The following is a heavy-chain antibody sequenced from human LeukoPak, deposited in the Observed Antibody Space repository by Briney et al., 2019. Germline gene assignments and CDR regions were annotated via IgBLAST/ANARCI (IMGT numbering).Heavy chain of an antibody. CDR3: ARAGDIVATMFYYYYYYGMDV. V-gene: IGHV1-8*01. D-gene: IGHD5-12*01. J-gene: IGHJ6*02. Sequence: ASVKVSCKASGYTFTSYDINWVRQATGQGLEWMGWMNPNSGNTGYAQKLQGRVTMTRNTSISTAYMELSSLRSEDTAVYYCARAGDIVATMFYYYYYYGMDVWGQGTTVTVSS. CDR1: GYTFTSYD. CDR2: MNPNSGNT.